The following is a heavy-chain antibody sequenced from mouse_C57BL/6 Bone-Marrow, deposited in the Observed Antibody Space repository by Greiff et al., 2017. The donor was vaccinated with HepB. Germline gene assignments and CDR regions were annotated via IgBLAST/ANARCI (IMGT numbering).Heavy chain of an antibody. Sequence: QVQLKQPGAELVKPGASVKLSCKASGYTFTSYWMHWVKQRPGQGLEWIGMIHPNSGSTNYNEKFKSKATLTVDKSSSTAYMQLSSLTSEDSAVYYCANYGSLYAMDYWGQGTSVTVSS. CDR1: GYTFTSYW. D-gene: IGHD1-1*01. CDR3: ANYGSLYAMDY. CDR2: IHPNSGST. J-gene: IGHJ4*01. V-gene: IGHV1-64*01.